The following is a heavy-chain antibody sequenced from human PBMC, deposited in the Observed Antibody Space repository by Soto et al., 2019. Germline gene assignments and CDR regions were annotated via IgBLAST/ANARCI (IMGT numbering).Heavy chain of an antibody. CDR2: ISYDGSKK. J-gene: IGHJ4*02. D-gene: IGHD3-22*01. V-gene: IGHV3-30*18. CDR3: AKDTYYHDSSGYYVFDH. CDR1: GFAFSSYG. Sequence: QVQLVESGGGVVQPGKSLRLSCAASGFAFSSYGIHWVRQAPGKGLEWVAGISYDGSKKYYEDSVKGQFTISRDKSENTLHLQMNGLRAEDTAVYYCAKDTYYHDSSGYYVFDHWGQGTLVTVSS.